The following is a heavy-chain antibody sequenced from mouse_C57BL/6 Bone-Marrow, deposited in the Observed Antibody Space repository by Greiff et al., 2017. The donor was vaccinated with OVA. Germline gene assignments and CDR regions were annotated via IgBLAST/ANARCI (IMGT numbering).Heavy chain of an antibody. D-gene: IGHD1-1*01. CDR1: GFSLTSYA. V-gene: IGHV2-9-1*01. Sequence: VKLMESGPGLVAPSQSLSITCTVSGFSLTSYAISWVRQPPGKGLEWLGVIWTGGGTNYNSALKSRLSISKDNSKSQVFLKRNSLQTDDTARYYCARMGSYGSSYWYFDVWGTGTTVTVSS. J-gene: IGHJ1*03. CDR3: ARMGSYGSSYWYFDV. CDR2: IWTGGGT.